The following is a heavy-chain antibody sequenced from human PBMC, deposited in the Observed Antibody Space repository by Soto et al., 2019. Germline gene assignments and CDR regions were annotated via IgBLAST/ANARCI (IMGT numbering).Heavy chain of an antibody. CDR3: AKDIDCGGDCYISQH. V-gene: IGHV3-23*01. CDR1: GFTFHSYA. J-gene: IGHJ1*01. CDR2: ISGSGVST. D-gene: IGHD2-21*01. Sequence: EVQLLESGGGLVQPGGSLRLSCKASGFTFHSYAMSWVRQAPGKGLEWVSAISGSGVSTYSADSVKGRFTVSRDNSKNTLYLQMNSLRADDTAIYYCAKDIDCGGDCYISQHWGQGTLVTVSS.